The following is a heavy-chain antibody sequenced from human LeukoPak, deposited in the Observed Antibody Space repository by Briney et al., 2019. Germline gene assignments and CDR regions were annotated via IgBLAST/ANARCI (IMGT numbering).Heavy chain of an antibody. Sequence: SETLSLTCTVSGSSISNYYWSWIRQPAGKGLEWIGRIYTSGSTNSNPSLKSRVTISVDKSKNQFSLRLTSVTVADTAVYYCARDRGIATTQPFDFWGQGTLVTVS. V-gene: IGHV4-4*07. J-gene: IGHJ4*02. CDR3: ARDRGIATTQPFDF. D-gene: IGHD6-13*01. CDR1: GSSISNYY. CDR2: IYTSGST.